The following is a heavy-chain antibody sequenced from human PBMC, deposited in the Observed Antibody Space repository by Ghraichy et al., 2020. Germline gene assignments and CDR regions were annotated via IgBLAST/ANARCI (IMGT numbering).Heavy chain of an antibody. CDR2: INHSGST. D-gene: IGHD2-2*01. V-gene: IGHV4-34*01. Sequence: SETLSLTCAVYGGSFSGYYWSWIRQPPGKGLEWIGEINHSGSTNYNPSLKSRVTISVDTSKNQFSLKLSSVTAADTAVYYCARGLVVVVPAAMRSVVFSWFDPWGQGTLVTVSS. CDR1: GGSFSGYY. CDR3: ARGLVVVVPAAMRSVVFSWFDP. J-gene: IGHJ5*02.